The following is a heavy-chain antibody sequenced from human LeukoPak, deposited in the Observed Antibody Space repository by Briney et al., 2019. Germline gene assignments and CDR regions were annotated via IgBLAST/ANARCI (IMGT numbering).Heavy chain of an antibody. D-gene: IGHD2-15*01. J-gene: IGHJ4*02. CDR3: VSGGGSVAAWR. Sequence: GGSLTLSCAAWGFTFSDYYMSGIRQARGKGVEGVSYISSSVSTIYYADSVKGRFTISRDNAKNSLYLQMNSLRVEDTAVYYCVSGGGSVAAWRWGQGTLVTVSS. CDR1: GFTFSDYY. V-gene: IGHV3-11*01. CDR2: ISSSVSTI.